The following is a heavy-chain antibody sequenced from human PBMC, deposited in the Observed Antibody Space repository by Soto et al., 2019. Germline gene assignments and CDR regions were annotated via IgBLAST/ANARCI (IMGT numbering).Heavy chain of an antibody. CDR2: IYPGDSDT. D-gene: IGHD6-19*01. CDR1: GYSFTNYW. J-gene: IGHJ4*02. Sequence: EVQLVQSGAEVKKPGESLKISCMGSGYSFTNYWIAWVRQMPGKGLELMGIIYPGDSDTRYRPSFQGQVTNSADKSIRTAYMKWSSLKAADTAVYYCARHAHIGPSCSVAVAGAYFDYWGQGTLVTVTS. V-gene: IGHV5-51*01. CDR3: ARHAHIGPSCSVAVAGAYFDY.